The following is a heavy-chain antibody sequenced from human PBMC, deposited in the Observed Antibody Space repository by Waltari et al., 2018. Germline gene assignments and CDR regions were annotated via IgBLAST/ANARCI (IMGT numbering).Heavy chain of an antibody. D-gene: IGHD3-22*01. Sequence: QVQLVQSGAEVKKPGASVKVSCKASGYTFTSYAMHWVRQAPGQRLEWMGWINAGNGNTKYSQKFQGRGTITRDTSASTAYMELSSLRSEETAVYYCARVLDYYDGDGMDVWGQGTTVTVSS. CDR1: GYTFTSYA. J-gene: IGHJ6*02. CDR3: ARVLDYYDGDGMDV. CDR2: INAGNGNT. V-gene: IGHV1-3*01.